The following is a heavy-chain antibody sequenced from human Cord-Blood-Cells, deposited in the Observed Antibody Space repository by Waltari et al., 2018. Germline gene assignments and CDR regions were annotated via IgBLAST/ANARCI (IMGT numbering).Heavy chain of an antibody. CDR1: GFSLSTSRVG. CDR2: IYWDDDK. J-gene: IGHJ3*02. D-gene: IGHD6-6*01. V-gene: IGHV2-5*02. CDR3: AHRGIAARPGNAFDI. Sequence: QITLKESGPTLVKPTQTLTLTCTFSGFSLSTSRVGVGWIRQPQGKALEWLALIYWDDDKRYSPSLKSRLTITKDTSKNQVVLTMTNMDPVDTATYYCAHRGIAARPGNAFDIWGQGTMVTVSS.